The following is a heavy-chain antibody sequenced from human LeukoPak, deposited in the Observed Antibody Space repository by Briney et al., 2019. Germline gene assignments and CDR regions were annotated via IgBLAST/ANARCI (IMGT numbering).Heavy chain of an antibody. CDR1: GYTFTSCC. CDR2: INPSGGST. CDR3: ARVLSWRLCLHY. Sequence: ASVKVSCKASGYTFTSCCMHWVRQAPGQGLEWMGIINPSGGSTSYAQKFQGRVTMTRDTSTSTVYMELSSLRSEDTAVYYCARVLSWRLCLHYWGQGTLVTVSS. J-gene: IGHJ4*02. D-gene: IGHD6-13*01. V-gene: IGHV1-46*01.